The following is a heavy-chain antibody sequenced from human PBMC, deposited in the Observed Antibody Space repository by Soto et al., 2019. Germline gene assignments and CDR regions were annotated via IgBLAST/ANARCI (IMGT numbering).Heavy chain of an antibody. CDR1: GGXXXXXX. CDR2: IIPMLGIR. Sequence: QVQLVQSGAEVKKPGSSVKVSCKDSGGXXXXXXXXXXXQAPGQGLEWMGRIIPMLGIRNYAQRFQDRVTXXXXXXXXXXXXXXXXXXXXXXXXXXXXXXSWSGEGFDIWGQGTMVTVSS. D-gene: IGHD2-21*01. V-gene: IGHV1-69*02. J-gene: IGHJ3*02. CDR3: XXXSWSGEGFDI.